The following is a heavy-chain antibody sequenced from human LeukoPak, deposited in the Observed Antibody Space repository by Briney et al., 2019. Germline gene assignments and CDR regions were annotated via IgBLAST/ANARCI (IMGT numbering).Heavy chain of an antibody. Sequence: SETLSLTCTVSGGSISSSSYYWGWIRQPPGKGLEWIGSIYYSGSTYYNPSLKSRVTISVDTSKTQFSLKLSSVTAADTAVYYCARASAVVAASFSVYYYYMDVWGKGTTVTVSS. CDR3: ARASAVVAASFSVYYYYMDV. V-gene: IGHV4-39*07. CDR1: GGSISSSSYY. D-gene: IGHD2-15*01. CDR2: IYYSGST. J-gene: IGHJ6*03.